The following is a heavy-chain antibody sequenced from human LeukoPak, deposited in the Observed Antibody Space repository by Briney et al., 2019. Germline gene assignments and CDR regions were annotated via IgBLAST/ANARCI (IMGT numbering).Heavy chain of an antibody. D-gene: IGHD4-23*01. V-gene: IGHV3-48*02. CDR2: ISSSNNTI. CDR3: AREDGGKADI. J-gene: IGHJ3*02. Sequence: GGSLRLSCAASGFTFSRYSMNWVRQAPGKGLEWVSYISSSNNTIDYADSVKGRFSISRDNAKNSLYLQMKSLRDEDTAVYYCAREDGGKADIWGQGTMVTVS. CDR1: GFTFSRYS.